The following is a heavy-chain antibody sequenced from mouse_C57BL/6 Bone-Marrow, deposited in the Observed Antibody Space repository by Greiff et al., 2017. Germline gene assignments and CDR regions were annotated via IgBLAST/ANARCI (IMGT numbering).Heavy chain of an antibody. CDR1: GFTFSDYY. CDR2: ISNGGGST. Sequence: DVQLVESGGGLVQPGGSLKLSCAASGFTFSDYYMYWVRQTPEKRLEWVAYISNGGGSTYYPDTVKGRFTISRDNAKNTLYLQMSRLKSEDTAMYYCARHGGDYWGQGTLVTVSA. CDR3: ARHGGDY. V-gene: IGHV5-12*01. J-gene: IGHJ3*01.